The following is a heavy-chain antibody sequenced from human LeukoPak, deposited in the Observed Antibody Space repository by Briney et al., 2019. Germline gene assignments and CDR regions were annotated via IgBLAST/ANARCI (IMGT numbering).Heavy chain of an antibody. Sequence: GGSLRVSCAASGFTFSNAWMSWVRQAPGKGLEWVGRIKSKTDGGTTDYAAPVKGRFTISRDDSKNTPYLQMNSLKTEDTAVYYCTGLEAAATDYWGQGTLVTVSS. CDR3: TGLEAAATDY. CDR2: IKSKTDGGTT. V-gene: IGHV3-15*01. D-gene: IGHD6-13*01. J-gene: IGHJ4*02. CDR1: GFTFSNAW.